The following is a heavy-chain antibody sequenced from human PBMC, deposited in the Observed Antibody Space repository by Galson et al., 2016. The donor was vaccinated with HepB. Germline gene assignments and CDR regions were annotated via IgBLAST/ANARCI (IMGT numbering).Heavy chain of an antibody. V-gene: IGHV3-74*01. Sequence: SLRLSCAASGFTFSSYWMHWVRQAPGKGLGWVSRINSDGSTTHYADSVKGRFTISRDYAKKTLFLQMNNLTAEYTAVYYCVNLGTTRTWGQGTKVTVSS. J-gene: IGHJ5*02. CDR2: INSDGSTT. CDR1: GFTFSSYW. CDR3: VNLGTTRT. D-gene: IGHD1-26*01.